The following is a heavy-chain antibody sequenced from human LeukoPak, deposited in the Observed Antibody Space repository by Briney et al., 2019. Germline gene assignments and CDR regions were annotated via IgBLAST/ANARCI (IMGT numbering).Heavy chain of an antibody. Sequence: SETLSLTCTVSGYSISSGYYWGWIRQPPGKGLEWIGSIYHSGSTYYNPSLKSRVTISVDTFKNQFSLKLSSVTAADTAVYYCARVSPIIVVVPAAFDYWGQGTLVTVSS. CDR3: ARVSPIIVVVPAAFDY. V-gene: IGHV4-38-2*02. J-gene: IGHJ4*02. CDR2: IYHSGST. CDR1: GYSISSGYY. D-gene: IGHD2-2*01.